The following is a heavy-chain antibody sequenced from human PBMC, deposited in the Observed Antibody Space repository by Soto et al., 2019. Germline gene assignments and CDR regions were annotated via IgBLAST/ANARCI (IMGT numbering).Heavy chain of an antibody. CDR3: TRPPYDCSGYYPN. D-gene: IGHD3-22*01. V-gene: IGHV3-72*01. CDR2: IRNKANYYTT. Sequence: EVQLVESGGGLVQPGGSLRLSCAASGFTFSDHYMDWVRQAPGKGLEWVGRIRNKANYYTTEYAASVRGRFTISRDDSKTSLYLQMNSLKTADTAVYYCTRPPYDCSGYYPNWGQGTLVTVSS. J-gene: IGHJ4*02. CDR1: GFTFSDHY.